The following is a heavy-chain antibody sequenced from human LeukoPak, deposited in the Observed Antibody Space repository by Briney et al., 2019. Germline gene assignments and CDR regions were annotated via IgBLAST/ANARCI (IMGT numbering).Heavy chain of an antibody. CDR1: GGSISSYY. V-gene: IGHV4-59*01. CDR2: IYYSGST. J-gene: IGHJ6*02. CDR3: ARDLRYYDRGGYYYYGMDV. Sequence: SETLSLTCTVSGGSISSYYWSWIRQPPGKGLEWIGYIYYSGSTNYNPSLKSRVTISVDTSKNQFSLKLSSVTAADTAVYYCARDLRYYDRGGYYYYGMDVWGQGTTVTVSS. D-gene: IGHD3-22*01.